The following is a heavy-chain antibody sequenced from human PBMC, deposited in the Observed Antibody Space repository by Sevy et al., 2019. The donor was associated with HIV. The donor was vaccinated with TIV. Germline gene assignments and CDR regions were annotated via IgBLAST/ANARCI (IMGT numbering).Heavy chain of an antibody. D-gene: IGHD1-26*01. J-gene: IGHJ4*02. V-gene: IGHV3-73*01. CDR2: VSSKANSYPT. Sequence: GGSLRLSCAASGFTFSGSAMHWVRLASVKGLEWVGRVSSKANSYPTAYAASVKGRFTISRDDSKNMAYLQMNSLKTEDTAVYYCTTPAGIVGATTGGDYWGQGTLVTVSS. CDR1: GFTFSGSA. CDR3: TTPAGIVGATTGGDY.